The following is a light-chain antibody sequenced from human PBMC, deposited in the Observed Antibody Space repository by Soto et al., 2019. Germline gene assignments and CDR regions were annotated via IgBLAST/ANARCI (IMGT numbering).Light chain of an antibody. CDR3: GTWDSSLSAVV. J-gene: IGLJ2*01. V-gene: IGLV1-51*01. Sequence: QSVLTQPPSVSAAPGQKVTISCSGSSSNIGNNYVSWYQHLPGTAPKLLIYDNNKRPSGIPDRFSGSKYGTSATLGITGLQTGDEADYYCGTWDSSLSAVVFGGGTKVTVL. CDR1: SSNIGNNY. CDR2: DNN.